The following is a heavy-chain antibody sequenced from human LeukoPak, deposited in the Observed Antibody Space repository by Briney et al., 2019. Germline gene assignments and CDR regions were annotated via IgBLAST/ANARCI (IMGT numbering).Heavy chain of an antibody. J-gene: IGHJ6*04. CDR1: GFTFSSYA. CDR2: ISGSGGST. V-gene: IGHV3-23*01. D-gene: IGHD5-12*01. CDR3: ARDGNSGYNSDYYYGMDV. Sequence: PGGSLRLSCAASGFTFSSYAMSWVRQAPGKGLEWVSAISGSGGSTYYADSVKGRFTISRDNPKNTLYLQMNGLRAEDTAVYYCARDGNSGYNSDYYYGMDVWGKGTTVTVSS.